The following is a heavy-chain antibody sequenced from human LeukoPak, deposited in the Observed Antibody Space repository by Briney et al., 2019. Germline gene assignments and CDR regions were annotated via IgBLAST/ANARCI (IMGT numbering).Heavy chain of an antibody. J-gene: IGHJ6*03. D-gene: IGHD3-9*01. CDR2: IRYDGSNK. V-gene: IGHV3-30*02. CDR1: GFTFSSYG. CDR3: ARGADYDILTGYMDV. Sequence: GTLRLSCAASGFTFSSYGMSWVRQAPGKGLEWVAFIRYDGSNKYYADSVKGRFTISRDNSKNTLYLQMNSLRAEDTAVYYCARGADYDILTGYMDVWGKGTTVTVSS.